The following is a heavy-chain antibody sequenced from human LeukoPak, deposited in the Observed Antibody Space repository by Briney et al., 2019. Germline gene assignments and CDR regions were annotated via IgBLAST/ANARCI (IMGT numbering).Heavy chain of an antibody. CDR3: AKVGGDIVVVVAATPGAFDI. CDR1: GFTVSSNY. V-gene: IGHV3-66*01. J-gene: IGHJ3*02. D-gene: IGHD2-15*01. Sequence: GGSLRLSCAASGFTVSSNYMSWVRQAPGKGLEWVSVIYSGGSTYYADSVKGRFTISRDNSKNTLYLQMNSLRAEDTAVYYCAKVGGDIVVVVAATPGAFDIWGQGTMVTVSS. CDR2: IYSGGST.